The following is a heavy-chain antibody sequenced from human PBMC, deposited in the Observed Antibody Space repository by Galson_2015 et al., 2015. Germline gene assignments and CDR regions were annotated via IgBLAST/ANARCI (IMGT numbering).Heavy chain of an antibody. Sequence: SVKVSCKASGGTFSSYAISWVRQAPGQGLEWMGGIIPIFGTANYAQKFQGRVTITADESTSTAYMELSSLRSEDTAVYYCASSFSKLGAGIAGVWGQGTTVTVSS. CDR3: ASSFSKLGAGIAGV. CDR1: GGTFSSYA. D-gene: IGHD1-26*01. J-gene: IGHJ6*02. CDR2: IIPIFGTA. V-gene: IGHV1-69*13.